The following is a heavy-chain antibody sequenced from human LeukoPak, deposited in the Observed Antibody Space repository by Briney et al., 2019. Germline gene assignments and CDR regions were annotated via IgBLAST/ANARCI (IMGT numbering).Heavy chain of an antibody. CDR2: ISWNSGSI. J-gene: IGHJ4*02. CDR1: GFTFDGYA. CDR3: ATESSSGDRSFDY. V-gene: IGHV3-9*01. Sequence: GGSLRLSCAASGFTFDGYAMHWVRQAPGKGLEWVSGISWNSGSIDYADSVKGRFTISRDNAKNSLYLQMKSLRTEDTALYYCATESSSGDRSFDYWGQGTLVTVSS. D-gene: IGHD3-22*01.